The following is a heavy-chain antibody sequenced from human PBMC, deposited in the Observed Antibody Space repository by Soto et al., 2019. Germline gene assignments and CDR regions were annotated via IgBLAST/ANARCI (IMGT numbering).Heavy chain of an antibody. Sequence: PGGSLRLSCAASGFTFSSYAMSWVRQAPGKGLEWVSSISSSSSYIYYADSVKGRFTISRDNAKNSLYLQMNSLRAEDTAVYYCARDYYDSSGYYYEKYHAEYFQHWGQGTLVTVSS. J-gene: IGHJ1*01. V-gene: IGHV3-21*01. CDR3: ARDYYDSSGYYYEKYHAEYFQH. CDR1: GFTFSSYA. CDR2: ISSSSSYI. D-gene: IGHD3-22*01.